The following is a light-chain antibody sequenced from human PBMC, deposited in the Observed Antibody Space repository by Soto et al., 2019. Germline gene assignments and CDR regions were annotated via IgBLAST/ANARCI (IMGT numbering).Light chain of an antibody. CDR2: GAS. CDR3: HQYAASPLT. CDR1: QSVGRNF. V-gene: IGKV3-20*01. J-gene: IGKJ4*01. Sequence: EIVLTQSPGTLSLSPGESTTLSCRASQSVGRNFLAWYQQKPGRAPRLLIHGASYRATGVPDMFSGSGSETDFTLTISRLEPEDFAVYYCHQYAASPLTFGGGTKVEIK.